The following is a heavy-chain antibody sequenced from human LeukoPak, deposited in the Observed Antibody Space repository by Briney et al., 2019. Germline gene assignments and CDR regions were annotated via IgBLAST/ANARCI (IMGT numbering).Heavy chain of an antibody. V-gene: IGHV5-10-1*01. CDR3: ARGGAVERYCSSTSCYWVDAFDI. Sequence: GESLKISCKGSGYSFASYWISWVRQMHGKGLEWMGRIDPSDSYTNYSPSFQGHVTISADKSISTAYLQWSSLKASDTAMYYCARGGAVERYCSSTSCYWVDAFDIWGQGTMVTVSS. D-gene: IGHD2-2*01. CDR1: GYSFASYW. CDR2: IDPSDSYT. J-gene: IGHJ3*02.